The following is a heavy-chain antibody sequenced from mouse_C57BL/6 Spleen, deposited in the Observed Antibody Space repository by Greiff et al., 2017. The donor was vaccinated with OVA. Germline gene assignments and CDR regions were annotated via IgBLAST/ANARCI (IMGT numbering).Heavy chain of an antibody. CDR2: IHPNSGST. J-gene: IGHJ4*01. V-gene: IGHV1-64*01. D-gene: IGHD2-4*01. CDR3: ARYDSLHAMDY. CDR1: GYTFTSYW. Sequence: QVQLQQPGAELVKPGASVKLSCKASGYTFTSYWMHWVKQRPGQGLAWIGMIHPNSGSTNYNEKFKSKATLTVDKSSSTAYMPLSSLTSEDSAVYYCARYDSLHAMDYWGQGTSVTVSS.